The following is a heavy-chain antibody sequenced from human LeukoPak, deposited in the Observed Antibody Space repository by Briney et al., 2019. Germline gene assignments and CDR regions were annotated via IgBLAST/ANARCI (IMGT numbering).Heavy chain of an antibody. CDR1: GGTFSSYA. Sequence: GASVKVSCKASGGTFSSYAISWVRQAPGQGLEWMGRIIPILGIANYAQKFQGRVTITADKSTSTAYMELSSLRSEDTAVYYCARVSPRYNWNFDYWGQGTLVTVSS. CDR3: ARVSPRYNWNFDY. D-gene: IGHD1-1*01. CDR2: IIPILGIA. J-gene: IGHJ4*02. V-gene: IGHV1-69*04.